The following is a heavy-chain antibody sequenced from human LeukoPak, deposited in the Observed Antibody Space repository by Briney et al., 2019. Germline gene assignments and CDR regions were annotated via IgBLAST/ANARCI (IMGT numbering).Heavy chain of an antibody. Sequence: SETLSLTCTVSGGSISSSIYYWGWIRQPPGKGLEWIGSIYYSGSTDYNPSLKSRVTISVDTSKNQFSLKLTSVTVADTAVYSCARHDWVHWGQGTLVTVSS. D-gene: IGHD2-21*01. CDR3: ARHDWVH. CDR1: GGSISSSIYY. J-gene: IGHJ4*02. CDR2: IYYSGST. V-gene: IGHV4-39*01.